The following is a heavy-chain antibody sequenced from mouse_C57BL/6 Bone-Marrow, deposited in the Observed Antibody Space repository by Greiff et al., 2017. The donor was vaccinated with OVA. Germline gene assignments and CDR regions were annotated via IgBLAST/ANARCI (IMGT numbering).Heavy chain of an antibody. J-gene: IGHJ2*01. Sequence: EVMLVESGGGLVQPGGSLKLSCAASGFTFSDSYMYLVRPPPEKRLAWVAYISNGGGITYYPDTVKGRFTISRDNAKNTLYLQMSHLKSEDTAMYYCARVPFYYGSRWYYFNYWGQGTTLTVSS. D-gene: IGHD1-1*01. CDR1: GFTFSDSY. CDR2: ISNGGGIT. CDR3: ARVPFYYGSRWYYFNY. V-gene: IGHV5-12*01.